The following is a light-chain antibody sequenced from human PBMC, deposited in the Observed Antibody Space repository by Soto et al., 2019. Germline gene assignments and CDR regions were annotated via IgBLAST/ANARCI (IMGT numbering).Light chain of an antibody. CDR2: GAL. J-gene: IGKJ1*01. CDR1: QSVSSSY. CDR3: QQYGXSPWT. Sequence: EIVLTQSPGTLSLSPGERATLSCRASQSVSSSYLAWYQQKPGQAPRLLIYGALSRATGIPDRFSGSGSGTDFXLTISRLEPEDXAVYYCQQYGXSPWTFGQXXKV. V-gene: IGKV3-20*01.